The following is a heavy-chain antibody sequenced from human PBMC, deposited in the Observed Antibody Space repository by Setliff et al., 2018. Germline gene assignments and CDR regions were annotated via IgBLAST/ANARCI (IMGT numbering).Heavy chain of an antibody. CDR3: ARANKKLDYYYYYYMDV. Sequence: SETLSLTCTVSGDSISSYYWSWIRQPPGKGLEWIASIYYDGRTFAHPSVRGRVTISEDTSKNHFSLRMTSVTAADTAVYYCARANKKLDYYYYYYMDVWGKGTTVTVSS. V-gene: IGHV4-59*12. D-gene: IGHD1-1*01. CDR2: IYYDGRT. CDR1: GDSISSYY. J-gene: IGHJ6*03.